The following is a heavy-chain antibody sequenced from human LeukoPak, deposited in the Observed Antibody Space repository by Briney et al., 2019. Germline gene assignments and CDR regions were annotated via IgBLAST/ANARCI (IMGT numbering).Heavy chain of an antibody. D-gene: IGHD3-3*01. Sequence: GASVKVSCKASGYTFTGYYMHWVRQAPGQGLEWMGWINPNSGGTNYAQKFQGRVTMTRDTSTSTAYMELSRLRSDDTAVYYCARDLVRGIRFAGYWGQGTLVTVSS. J-gene: IGHJ4*02. CDR2: INPNSGGT. V-gene: IGHV1-2*02. CDR1: GYTFTGYY. CDR3: ARDLVRGIRFAGY.